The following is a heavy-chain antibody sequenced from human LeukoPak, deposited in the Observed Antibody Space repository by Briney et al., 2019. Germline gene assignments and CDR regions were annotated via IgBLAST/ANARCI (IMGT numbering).Heavy chain of an antibody. CDR2: IYYSGST. J-gene: IGHJ4*02. Sequence: TSETLSLTCTVSGGSVRSSTYYWSWIRQPPGKGLEWIGYIYYSGSTYYNPSLKSRVTISVDTSKNQFSLKLSSVTAADTAVYYCASVKSSEYEGAKDYWGQGTLVTVSS. V-gene: IGHV4-61*01. CDR1: GGSVRSSTYY. D-gene: IGHD6-6*01. CDR3: ASVKSSEYEGAKDY.